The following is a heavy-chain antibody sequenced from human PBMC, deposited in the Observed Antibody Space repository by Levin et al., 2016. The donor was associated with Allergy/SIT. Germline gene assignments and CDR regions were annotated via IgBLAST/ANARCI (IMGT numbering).Heavy chain of an antibody. J-gene: IGHJ6*02. V-gene: IGHV4-31*02. Sequence: WIRQPPGKGLEWIGCISYSGNSYFNPSLKSRVTMSFDTSKNQFSLKLISVTVADTAVYYCARDGLMTNFGVVRGGLHVWGQGTTVTVSS. CDR2: ISYSGNS. D-gene: IGHD3-3*01. CDR3: ARDGLMTNFGVVRGGLHV.